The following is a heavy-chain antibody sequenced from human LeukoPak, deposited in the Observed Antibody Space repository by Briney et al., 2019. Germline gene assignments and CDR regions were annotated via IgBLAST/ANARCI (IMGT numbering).Heavy chain of an antibody. J-gene: IGHJ3*02. Sequence: SGRSLRLSCAASGFTFSSYAMHWVRQAPGKGLEWVAVISYDGSNKYYADSVKGRFTISRDNSKNTLYLQMNSLRAEDTAVYYCGETGGAFDIWGQGTMVTVSS. CDR3: GETGGAFDI. CDR1: GFTFSSYA. CDR2: ISYDGSNK. D-gene: IGHD1-26*01. V-gene: IGHV3-30-3*01.